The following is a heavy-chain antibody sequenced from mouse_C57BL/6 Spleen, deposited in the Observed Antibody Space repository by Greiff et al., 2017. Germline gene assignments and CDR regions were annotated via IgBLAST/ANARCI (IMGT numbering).Heavy chain of an antibody. J-gene: IGHJ2*01. CDR1: GYSFTSYY. D-gene: IGHD1-2*01. CDR2: IYPGSGNT. Sequence: QVQLQQPGPELVKPGASVKISCKASGYSFTSYYIHWVKQRPGQGLEWIGWIYPGSGNTKYNEKFKGKATLTADTSSSTAYMQLSSLTSEDSAVYYCARTYDGGFDYWGQGTTLTVSS. CDR3: ARTYDGGFDY. V-gene: IGHV1-66*01.